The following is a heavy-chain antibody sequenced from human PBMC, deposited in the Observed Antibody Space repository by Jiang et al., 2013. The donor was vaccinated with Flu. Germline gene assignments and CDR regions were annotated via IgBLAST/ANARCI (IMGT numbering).Heavy chain of an antibody. J-gene: IGHJ6*02. CDR1: GYTFTGYY. CDR3: ARGSPLSGSYVTGMDV. V-gene: IGHV1-2*04. Sequence: SGAEVKKPGASVKVSCKASGYTFTGYYMHWVRQAPGQGLEWMGWINPNSGGTNYAQKFQGWVTMTRDTSISTAYMEVSRLRSDDTAVYYCARGSPLSGSYVTGMDVWGQGTTVTVSS. CDR2: INPNSGGT. D-gene: IGHD3-10*01.